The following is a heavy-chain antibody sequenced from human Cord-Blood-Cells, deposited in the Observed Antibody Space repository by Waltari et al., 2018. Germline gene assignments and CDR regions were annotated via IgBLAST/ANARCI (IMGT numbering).Heavy chain of an antibody. CDR3: ARDPVTTVTYYFDY. J-gene: IGHJ4*02. V-gene: IGHV3-21*01. CDR1: GFTFSSYS. CDR2: ISSSSSYI. Sequence: EVQLVESGGGLVKPGGSLGLSCAASGFTFSSYSMNWVRQAPGKGLEWVSSISSSSSYIYYADSVKGRFTISRDNAKNSLYLQMNSLRAEDTAVYYCARDPVTTVTYYFDYWGQGTLVTVSS. D-gene: IGHD4-4*01.